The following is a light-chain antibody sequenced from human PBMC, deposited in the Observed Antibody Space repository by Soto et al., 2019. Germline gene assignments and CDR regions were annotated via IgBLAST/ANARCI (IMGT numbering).Light chain of an antibody. CDR2: EVT. Sequence: QSVLTQPASVSGSPGQSITISCTGTSGDIGSYNRVSWYQQHPGKAPKLIIYEVTDRPSGVSNRFSGSKSGNTGSLTISGIQAEDEAEYYCSSYTNINTRPCVFGTGTKLTV. CDR1: SGDIGSYNR. CDR3: SSYTNINTRPCV. J-gene: IGLJ1*01. V-gene: IGLV2-14*01.